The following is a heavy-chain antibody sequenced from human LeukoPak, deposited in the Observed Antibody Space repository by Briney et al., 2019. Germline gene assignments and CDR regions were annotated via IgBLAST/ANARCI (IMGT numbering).Heavy chain of an antibody. CDR2: IYHSGST. J-gene: IGHJ4*02. CDR3: ARARYYDSSGSKFDY. V-gene: IGHV4-4*01. Sequence: SETLSLTCAVSGGSISSSNWWGWVRQPPGKGREWMGEIYHSGSTNYNPSLKSQVTISVDKSKNQFSLKLSSVTAADTAVYCCARARYYDSSGSKFDYWGQGTLVTVSS. D-gene: IGHD3-22*01. CDR1: GGSISSSNW.